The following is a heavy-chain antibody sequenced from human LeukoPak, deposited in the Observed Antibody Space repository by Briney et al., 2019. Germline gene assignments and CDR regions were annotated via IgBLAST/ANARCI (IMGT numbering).Heavy chain of an antibody. CDR1: GGSISSGSYY. CDR3: AREYGNDYGDRFPDY. CDR2: IYTSGST. V-gene: IGHV4-61*02. Sequence: SETLSLTCTVSGGSISSGSYYWSWIRQPAGKGLEWIGRIYTSGSTNYNPSLKSRVTISVDTSKNQFSLKLSSVTAADTAVYYCAREYGNDYGDRFPDYWGQGTLVTVSS. D-gene: IGHD4-17*01. J-gene: IGHJ4*02.